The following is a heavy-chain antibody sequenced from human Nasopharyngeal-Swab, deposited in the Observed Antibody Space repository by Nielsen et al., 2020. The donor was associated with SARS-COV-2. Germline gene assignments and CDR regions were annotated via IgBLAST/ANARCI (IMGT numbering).Heavy chain of an antibody. V-gene: IGHV3-7*03. CDR2: IKQDGSEK. Sequence: GESLKISCAASGFTFSSCWMSWVRQAPGKGLEWVANIKQDGSEKYYVDSVKGRFTISRDNAKNSLYLQMNSLRAEDTAVYYCARDKGIDFWSGLGVSGMDVWGQGTTVTVSS. J-gene: IGHJ6*02. CDR1: GFTFSSCW. D-gene: IGHD3-3*01. CDR3: ARDKGIDFWSGLGVSGMDV.